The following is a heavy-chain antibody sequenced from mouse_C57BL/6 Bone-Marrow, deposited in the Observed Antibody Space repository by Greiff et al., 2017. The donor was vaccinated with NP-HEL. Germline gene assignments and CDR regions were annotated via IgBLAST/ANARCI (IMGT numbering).Heavy chain of an antibody. CDR1: GYTFTDYY. J-gene: IGHJ2*01. V-gene: IGHV1-26*01. Sequence: VQLQQSGPELVKPGASVTLSCKASGYTFTDYYMNWVKQRPGQSLEWIGDIYPNNGGTSYNQKFKGKATLTVDQSSSPAYIGRRSPTSEDAAVYYCAGGSTYPYYFDYWGQGTTLTVSS. CDR2: IYPNNGGT. D-gene: IGHD1-1*01. CDR3: AGGSTYPYYFDY.